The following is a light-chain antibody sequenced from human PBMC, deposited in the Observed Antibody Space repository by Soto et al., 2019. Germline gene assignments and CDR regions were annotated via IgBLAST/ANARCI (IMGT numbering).Light chain of an antibody. J-gene: IGLJ2*01. Sequence: QSALTQPRSVSGSPGQSVTISCTGTSSDVGGYNYVSWYQQHPGKAPKLMIYDVSKRPSGVPDRFSGSKSGNTASLTTSGLHAKDEADYYCCSYAGSYTPVVFGGGTKVTVL. CDR2: DVS. CDR1: SSDVGGYNY. V-gene: IGLV2-11*01. CDR3: CSYAGSYTPVV.